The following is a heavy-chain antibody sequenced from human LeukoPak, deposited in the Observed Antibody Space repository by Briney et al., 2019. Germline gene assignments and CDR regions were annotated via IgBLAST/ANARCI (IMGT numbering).Heavy chain of an antibody. Sequence: SETLSLTCIVSGGSISSDYWNWIRQPAGKGLEWIGRIYTTGTTNYNPSLKSRVTMSVDTPKNQFSLNLSSVTAADTAVYYCARGSGYWYWFDPWGQGALVTVSS. CDR1: GGSISSDY. V-gene: IGHV4-4*07. CDR2: IYTTGTT. D-gene: IGHD3-22*01. J-gene: IGHJ5*02. CDR3: ARGSGYWYWFDP.